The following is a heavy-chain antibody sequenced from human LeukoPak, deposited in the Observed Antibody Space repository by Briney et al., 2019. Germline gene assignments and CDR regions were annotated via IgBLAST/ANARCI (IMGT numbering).Heavy chain of an antibody. CDR2: IRSDGTTT. V-gene: IGHV3-74*01. CDR1: GFSFSVFW. D-gene: IGHD3-3*01. Sequence: GGSLSLTCADSGFSFSVFWMHWVRQVPGKGLVWVSRIRSDGTTTDYADSVKGRFTISRDNAKNTLLLQMNSLRVEDTAVYYCTRDWRNLAFDDWGQGTMVTVSS. CDR3: TRDWRNLAFDD. J-gene: IGHJ4*02.